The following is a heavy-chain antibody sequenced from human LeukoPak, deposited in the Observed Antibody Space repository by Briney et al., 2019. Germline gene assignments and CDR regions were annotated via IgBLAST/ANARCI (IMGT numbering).Heavy chain of an antibody. CDR3: AKGDNGALHF. V-gene: IGHV3-7*01. Sequence: GGSLRLSCVASGFKFNNYWMNLVRQAPGKGLEWVANIKQDSSEEHYVDSVRGRFTISRDNAKNSLYLQMNSLRVEDTAVYYCAKGDNGALHFWGRGTMVTVSS. CDR2: IKQDSSEE. D-gene: IGHD2-8*01. J-gene: IGHJ3*01. CDR1: GFKFNNYW.